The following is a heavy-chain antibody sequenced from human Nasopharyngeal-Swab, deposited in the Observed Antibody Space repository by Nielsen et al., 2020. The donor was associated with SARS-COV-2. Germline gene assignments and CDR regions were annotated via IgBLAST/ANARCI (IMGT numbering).Heavy chain of an antibody. CDR3: ARRPYSSSSGDYYYGMDV. D-gene: IGHD6-6*01. V-gene: IGHV1-69*13. CDR2: IIPIFGTA. J-gene: IGHJ6*02. CDR1: GGTFSSYA. Sequence: SVKVSCKASGGTFSSYAISWVRQAPGQGLEWMGGIIPIFGTANCAQKFQGRVTITADESTSTAYMELSSLRSEDTAVYYCARRPYSSSSGDYYYGMDVWGQGTTVTVSS.